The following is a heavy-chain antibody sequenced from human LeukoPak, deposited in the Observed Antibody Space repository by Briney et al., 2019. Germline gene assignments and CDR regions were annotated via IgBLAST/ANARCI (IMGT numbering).Heavy chain of an antibody. D-gene: IGHD3-9*01. CDR1: GGTFSSYA. CDR3: ARGGYDILTGYDYYYMDV. J-gene: IGHJ6*03. Sequence: ASVKVSCKASGGTFSSYAISWVRQAPGQGLEWMGGIIPIFGTANYAQKFQGRVTITADESTSTAYMELSSLRSEDTAVYYCARGGYDILTGYDYYYMDVWGKGTTVTVSS. V-gene: IGHV1-69*13. CDR2: IIPIFGTA.